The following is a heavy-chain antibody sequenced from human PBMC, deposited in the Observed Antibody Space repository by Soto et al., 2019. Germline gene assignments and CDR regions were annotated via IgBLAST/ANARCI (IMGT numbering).Heavy chain of an antibody. V-gene: IGHV3-15*07. Sequence: EVQLVESGGGLVKPGGSLRLSCAASGFTFINAWMNWVRQAPGKGLEWVGRIKAKTDGGTTDYAAPVKGRFTISRDDSKGTLYLQMTSLKPEDTAVYYCTYQVPRYFYYYGLDVWGQGTTVTVSS. J-gene: IGHJ6*02. CDR2: IKAKTDGGTT. CDR1: GFTFINAW. CDR3: TYQVPRYFYYYGLDV. D-gene: IGHD2-2*01.